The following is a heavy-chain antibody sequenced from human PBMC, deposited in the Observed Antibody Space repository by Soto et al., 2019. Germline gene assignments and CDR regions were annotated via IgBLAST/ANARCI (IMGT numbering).Heavy chain of an antibody. CDR1: GGSISSYY. CDR2: IFYSGST. Sequence: SETLSLTCTVAGGSISSYYWSWIRQPQGKGLEWIGYIFYSGSTNYNPSLKSRVTMSVDTSKNQFSLKLSSVTAADTAVYYCVRDSGSGSYSYNWFDPWGQGTLVTVSS. D-gene: IGHD3-10*01. CDR3: VRDSGSGSYSYNWFDP. J-gene: IGHJ5*02. V-gene: IGHV4-59*01.